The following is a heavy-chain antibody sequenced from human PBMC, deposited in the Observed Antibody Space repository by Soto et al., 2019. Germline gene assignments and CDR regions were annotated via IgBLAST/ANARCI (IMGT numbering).Heavy chain of an antibody. J-gene: IGHJ6*02. V-gene: IGHV3-30*18. D-gene: IGHD6-19*01. CDR3: AKTYSSGWYEGYYYYGMDV. CDR1: GFTFSSYG. Sequence: VGSLRLSCAASGFTFSSYGMHWVRQAPGKGLEWVAVISYDGSNKYYADSVKGRFTISRDNSKNTLYLQMNSLRAEDTAVYYCAKTYSSGWYEGYYYYGMDVWGQGTTVTVSS. CDR2: ISYDGSNK.